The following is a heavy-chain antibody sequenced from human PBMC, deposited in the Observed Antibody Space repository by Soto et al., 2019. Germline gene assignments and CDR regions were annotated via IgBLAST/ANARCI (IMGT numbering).Heavy chain of an antibody. CDR1: GFTFDDYA. Sequence: EVQLVESGGGLVQPGRSLRLSCAASGFTFDDYAMQWVRQAPGKGLEWVSGISWNSGSIGYADSVKGRFTISRDNAKNSLYLQMNSLRAEDTALYYCAKDELGSSSWYAFDIWGQGTMVTVSS. CDR2: ISWNSGSI. D-gene: IGHD6-13*01. V-gene: IGHV3-9*01. CDR3: AKDELGSSSWYAFDI. J-gene: IGHJ3*02.